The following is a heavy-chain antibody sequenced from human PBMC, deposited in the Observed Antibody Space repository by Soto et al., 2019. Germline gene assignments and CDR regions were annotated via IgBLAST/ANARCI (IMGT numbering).Heavy chain of an antibody. D-gene: IGHD3-10*01. CDR3: ARDRPYEYPGSPNSGAFDI. V-gene: IGHV3-53*02. J-gene: IGHJ3*02. CDR2: IYGGGNT. CDR1: GVSVSSSF. Sequence: EVQLVETGGGLIQPGGSLRLSCVVSGVSVSSSFMTWVRQAPGKGLEWVSVIYGGGNTFYGDSVRGRFTIFRDSFTNTVYLQMNSLTAEDTALYYCARDRPYEYPGSPNSGAFDIWGQGTMVTISS.